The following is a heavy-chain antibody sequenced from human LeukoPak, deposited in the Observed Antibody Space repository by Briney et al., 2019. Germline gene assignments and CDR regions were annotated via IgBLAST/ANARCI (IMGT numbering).Heavy chain of an antibody. CDR3: AKRSDYGTNGNYFDY. CDR2: ISASGGDT. CDR1: GFRFSTYG. J-gene: IGHJ4*02. V-gene: IGHV3-23*01. D-gene: IGHD4/OR15-4a*01. Sequence: GGSLRLSCGASGFRFSTYGMSWVRQAPGKGLEWVSVISASGGDTYYADSVKGRFTISRDNSKNTLYLQMNSLRAEDTAVYYCAKRSDYGTNGNYFDYWGQGTLVTVSS.